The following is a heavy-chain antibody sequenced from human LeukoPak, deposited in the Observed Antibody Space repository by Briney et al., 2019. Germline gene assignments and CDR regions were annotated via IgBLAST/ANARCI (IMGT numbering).Heavy chain of an antibody. CDR1: GFTFSSYG. V-gene: IGHV3-23*01. D-gene: IGHD3-10*01. CDR2: FSGSGGGT. J-gene: IGHJ4*02. Sequence: RTGGSLRLSCAASGFTFSSYGMSWVRQAPGKGLEWVSGFSGSGGGTYYADSVKGRFTISRDNSKNTLYLQMNSLRAEDTAVYYCAKAVLLWFGEPPGDWGQGTLVTVSS. CDR3: AKAVLLWFGEPPGD.